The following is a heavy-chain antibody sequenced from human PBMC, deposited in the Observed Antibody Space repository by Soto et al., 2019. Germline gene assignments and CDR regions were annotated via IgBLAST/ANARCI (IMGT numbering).Heavy chain of an antibody. Sequence: PGGSLRLSCAASGFTFSSYGMHWVRQAPGKGLEWVAVISYDESKKDYGDSVKGRCTISRDNSKNTLYLQVSTLRNEDTAVYYCARDPTMGRGLITLPCCGLDVWVQGTTVTVSS. J-gene: IGHJ6*02. CDR1: GFTFSSYG. D-gene: IGHD3-10*01. V-gene: IGHV3-30*03. CDR2: ISYDESKK. CDR3: ARDPTMGRGLITLPCCGLDV.